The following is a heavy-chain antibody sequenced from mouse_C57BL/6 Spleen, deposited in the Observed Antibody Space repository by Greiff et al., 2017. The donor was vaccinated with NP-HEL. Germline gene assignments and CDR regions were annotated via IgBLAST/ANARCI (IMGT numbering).Heavy chain of an antibody. V-gene: IGHV1-26*01. CDR1: GYTFTDYY. D-gene: IGHD2-5*01. Sequence: EVQLQQSGPELVKPGASVKISCKASGYTFTDYYMNWVKQSHGKSLEWIGDINPNSGGTSYNQKFKGKATLTVDKSSSTSYMELRSLTSEDSAVYYWASFYYSNYEGYYYAMDYWGQGTSVTVSS. J-gene: IGHJ4*01. CDR2: INPNSGGT. CDR3: ASFYYSNYEGYYYAMDY.